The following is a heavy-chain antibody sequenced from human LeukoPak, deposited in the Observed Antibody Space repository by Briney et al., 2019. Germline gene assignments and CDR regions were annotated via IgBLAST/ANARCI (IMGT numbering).Heavy chain of an antibody. J-gene: IGHJ5*02. CDR1: GGSFSSYY. CDR2: IYLSGST. V-gene: IGHV4-59*12. D-gene: IGHD5-12*01. CDR3: AGDPSGYDSGWFDP. Sequence: SETLSLTCTVSGGSFSSYYWSWIRQPPGKGLEWIGYIYLSGSTFYNPSLQSRVTISLDGSKNQFSLRLSSVTAADTAVYFCAGDPSGYDSGWFDPWGQGTLVTVSS.